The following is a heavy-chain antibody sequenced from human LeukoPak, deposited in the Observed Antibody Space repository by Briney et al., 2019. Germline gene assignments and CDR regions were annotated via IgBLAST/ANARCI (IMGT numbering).Heavy chain of an antibody. CDR1: GFTFSSYW. Sequence: GGSLRLSCAASGFTFSSYWMHWVRQAPGKGLVWVSRINSDGSTTSYAVSVKGRFTISRDNAKNTLYLQMSSLRAEDTAVYYCARVPLSTRSSGWAGTFDPWGQGTLVTVSS. D-gene: IGHD6-19*01. V-gene: IGHV3-74*01. CDR3: ARVPLSTRSSGWAGTFDP. J-gene: IGHJ5*02. CDR2: INSDGSTT.